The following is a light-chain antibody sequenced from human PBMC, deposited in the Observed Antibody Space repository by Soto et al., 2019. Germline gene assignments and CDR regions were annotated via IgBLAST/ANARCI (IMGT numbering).Light chain of an antibody. J-gene: IGLJ1*01. Sequence: QSALTQPASVSGSPGQSITIACTGTNRDVGSYNLVSWYQQRPGEAPKLIISEVRNRPSGISYRFTGSKSGNTASLTISGLQAEDEADYYCAAWDDILNGYVFGGGTKLTVL. CDR2: EVR. CDR1: NRDVGSYNL. CDR3: AAWDDILNGYV. V-gene: IGLV2-14*01.